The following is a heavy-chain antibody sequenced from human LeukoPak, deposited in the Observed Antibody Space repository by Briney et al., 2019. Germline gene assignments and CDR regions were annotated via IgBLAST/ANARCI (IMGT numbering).Heavy chain of an antibody. V-gene: IGHV3-21*01. J-gene: IGHJ4*02. Sequence: GGSLRLSCVASGFSFRSYTMNWVRQAPGKGLEWVSSINGGSNYIYYADSLKGRLTISRDNAKNSLYLQMNSLRDEDTAVYYCARGGRFLEHWGQGTLVTVSS. D-gene: IGHD3-3*01. CDR1: GFSFRSYT. CDR2: INGGSNYI. CDR3: ARGGRFLEH.